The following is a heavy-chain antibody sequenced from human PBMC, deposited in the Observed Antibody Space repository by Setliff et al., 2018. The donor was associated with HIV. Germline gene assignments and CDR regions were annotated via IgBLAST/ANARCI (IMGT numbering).Heavy chain of an antibody. V-gene: IGHV1-69*02. Sequence: SVKVSCKASRSTFNSHTINWVRQAPGQGLDWMGRIIPILGVANYAQRFQGKVTITADKSTSTAYMELTSLRFDDTVMYYCVRGVQSPPHYSYYYMDVWGEGTMVTVSS. D-gene: IGHD3-3*01. CDR1: RSTFNSHT. CDR3: VRGVQSPPHYSYYYMDV. J-gene: IGHJ6*03. CDR2: IIPILGVA.